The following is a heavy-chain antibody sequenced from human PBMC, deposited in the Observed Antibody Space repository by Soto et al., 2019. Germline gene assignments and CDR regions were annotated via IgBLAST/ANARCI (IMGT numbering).Heavy chain of an antibody. V-gene: IGHV3-30*18. CDR1: GFTFSNYG. D-gene: IGHD2-2*01. J-gene: IGHJ4*02. Sequence: QVQLVESGGGVVQPGRSLRLSCAASGFTFSNYGMHWVRQAPGKGLEWVAIISYDGDNEYYADSVRGRFTISRDNSKNPVDLQTSSLRHEDTAVYYCAKDGGPVYCNSPGCSAKHFDYWGQGTLVTVSS. CDR2: ISYDGDNE. CDR3: AKDGGPVYCNSPGCSAKHFDY.